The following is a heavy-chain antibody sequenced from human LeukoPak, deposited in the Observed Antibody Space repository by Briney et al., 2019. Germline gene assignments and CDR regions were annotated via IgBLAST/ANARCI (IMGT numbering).Heavy chain of an antibody. V-gene: IGHV1-2*02. Sequence: ASVKVSCKASGYTFTDYYLHWVRQTPGQGLEWMGCVDPNSGDTNYPQKFQGSVTMTRDTSISTAYMELNRLRSDDTAVYYCARASGSYWWFDSWGQGNLVTVSS. CDR2: VDPNSGDT. D-gene: IGHD1-26*01. CDR3: ARASGSYWWFDS. J-gene: IGHJ5*01. CDR1: GYTFTDYY.